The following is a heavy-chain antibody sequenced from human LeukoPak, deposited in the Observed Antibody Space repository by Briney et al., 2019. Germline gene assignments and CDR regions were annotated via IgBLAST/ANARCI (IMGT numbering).Heavy chain of an antibody. Sequence: GGSLRLSCAASGFTVSSNYMSWVRQAPGKGLEWVSVIYNGGYTFYADSVKGRFTISRDNSKNTLFLQMNSLRAEDTAVYYCARRGYYDSDGLDYWGQGTLVTVSS. CDR1: GFTVSSNY. J-gene: IGHJ4*02. V-gene: IGHV3-66*01. D-gene: IGHD3-22*01. CDR3: ARRGYYDSDGLDY. CDR2: IYNGGYT.